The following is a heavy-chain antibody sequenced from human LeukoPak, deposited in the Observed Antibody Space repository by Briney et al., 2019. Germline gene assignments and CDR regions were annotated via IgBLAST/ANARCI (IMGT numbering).Heavy chain of an antibody. CDR1: GFTFSDYY. CDR2: ISSSGSTI. CDR3: ARGGYSSSFGYYYYYMDV. D-gene: IGHD6-6*01. J-gene: IGHJ6*03. V-gene: IGHV3-11*01. Sequence: GGSLRLSCAASGFTFSDYYMSWIRQTPGKGLEWVSYISSSGSTIYYADSVKGRFTISRDNAKNSLYLQMNSLRAEDTAVYYCARGGYSSSFGYYYYYMDVWGKGTTVTVSS.